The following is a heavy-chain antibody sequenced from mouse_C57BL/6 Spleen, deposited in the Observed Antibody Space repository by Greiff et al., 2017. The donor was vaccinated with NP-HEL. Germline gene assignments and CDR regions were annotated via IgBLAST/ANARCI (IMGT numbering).Heavy chain of an antibody. D-gene: IGHD2-3*01. CDR2: IDPSDSST. CDR3: ASHLSHGFAY. J-gene: IGHJ3*01. CDR1: GYTFTSYW. V-gene: IGHV1-50*01. Sequence: QVQLQQPGAELVKPGASVKLSCKASGYTFTSYWMQWVKQRPGQGLEWIGEIDPSDSSTNYNQKFKGKATLTVDTSSSTAYMQLSSLTSDDSAVYYCASHLSHGFAYWGQGTLVTVSA.